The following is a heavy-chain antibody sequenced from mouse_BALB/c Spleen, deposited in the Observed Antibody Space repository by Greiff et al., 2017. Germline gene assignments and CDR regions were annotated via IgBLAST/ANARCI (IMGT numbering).Heavy chain of an antibody. Sequence: QVQLQQSGPELVKPGASVKISCKASGYAFSSSWMHWVKQRPGQGLEWIGRIYPGDGDTNYNGKFKGKATLTADKSSSTAYMQLSSLTSVDSAVYFCARGYRPSYAMDYWGQGTSVTVSS. CDR3: ARGYRPSYAMDY. CDR2: IYPGDGDT. D-gene: IGHD2-14*01. J-gene: IGHJ4*01. CDR1: GYAFSSSW. V-gene: IGHV1-82*01.